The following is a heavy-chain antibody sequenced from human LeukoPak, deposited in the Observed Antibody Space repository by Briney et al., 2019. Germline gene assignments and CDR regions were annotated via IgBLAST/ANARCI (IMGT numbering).Heavy chain of an antibody. V-gene: IGHV1-18*01. D-gene: IGHD5-12*01. Sequence: ASVKVSCKASGYTFTSYGISWVRQAPGQGLEWMGWISAYNGNTNYAQKLQGRVTMTTDTSTSTAYMELSSLRSEDTAVYYCARSGYSGYDYRRYNWFDPWGQGTLVTVSS. CDR2: ISAYNGNT. J-gene: IGHJ5*02. CDR1: GYTFTSYG. CDR3: ARSGYSGYDYRRYNWFDP.